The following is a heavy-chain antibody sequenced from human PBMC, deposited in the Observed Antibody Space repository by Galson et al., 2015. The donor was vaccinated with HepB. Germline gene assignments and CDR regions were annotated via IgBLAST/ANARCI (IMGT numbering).Heavy chain of an antibody. D-gene: IGHD4-17*01. J-gene: IGHJ4*02. CDR3: TRGPTTVTRLFDY. V-gene: IGHV3-49*04. Sequence: SLRLSCAASGFTFSSYSMSWVRQAPGKGLEWVGFIRSKAYGGTTEYAASVKGRFTISRDDSKSIAYLQMNSLKTEDTAVYYCTRGPTTVTRLFDYWGQGTLVTVSS. CDR1: GFTFSSYS. CDR2: IRSKAYGGTT.